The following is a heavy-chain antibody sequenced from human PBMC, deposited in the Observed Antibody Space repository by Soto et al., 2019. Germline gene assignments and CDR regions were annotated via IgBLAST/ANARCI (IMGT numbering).Heavy chain of an antibody. Sequence: GASVKVSCKASGYTFTGYYMHWVRQAPGQGLEWTGWINPNSGGTNYAQKFQGWVTMTRDTSISTACMELSRLRSDDTAVYYCVRGTVTTSDYYYYYYRDVGGKGTTVTVSS. V-gene: IGHV1-2*04. J-gene: IGHJ6*03. CDR2: INPNSGGT. CDR3: VRGTVTTSDYYYYYYRDV. CDR1: GYTFTGYY. D-gene: IGHD4-4*01.